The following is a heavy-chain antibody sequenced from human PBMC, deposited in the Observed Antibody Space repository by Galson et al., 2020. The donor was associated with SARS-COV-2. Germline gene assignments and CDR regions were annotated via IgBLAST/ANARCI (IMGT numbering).Heavy chain of an antibody. J-gene: IGHJ5*02. CDR2: IYYSGST. CDR3: ARGLTMVQGVPFDP. D-gene: IGHD3-10*01. Sequence: SETLSLTSAVSGGSISSGGYSWSWIRQPPGKGLEWIGYIYYSGSTYYKPSLKSRVTISVDTSKNQFSLKLSSVTAADTAVYYCARGLTMVQGVPFDPWGQGTLVTVSA. CDR1: GGSISSGGYS. V-gene: IGHV4-30-4*07.